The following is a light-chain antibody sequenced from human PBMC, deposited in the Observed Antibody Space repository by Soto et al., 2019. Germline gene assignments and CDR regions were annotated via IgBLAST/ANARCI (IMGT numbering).Light chain of an antibody. CDR1: QGVTSY. Sequence: DIVLTPSPATLSLSPGERATHSCRASQGVTSYLAWYQQKTGKAPKLLIYGASNRATGVPARFSGSGSGTDFTLTISSLEPEDFAVYYCQQYSNWPITFGQGTRLEIK. J-gene: IGKJ5*01. CDR2: GAS. CDR3: QQYSNWPIT. V-gene: IGKV3D-11*01.